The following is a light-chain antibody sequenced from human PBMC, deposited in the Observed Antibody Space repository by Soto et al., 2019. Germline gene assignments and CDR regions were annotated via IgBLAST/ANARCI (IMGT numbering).Light chain of an antibody. CDR3: SSYTSRTTYV. V-gene: IGLV2-14*01. J-gene: IGLJ1*01. Sequence: QSALTQPASVSGSPGQSITISCTGTSSDVGGYYYVSWYQQHSGKAPKLMIYEVTNRPSGVSNRFSGSKSGNTASLTISGLQAEDEADYYCSSYTSRTTYVFGTGTKVTVL. CDR2: EVT. CDR1: SSDVGGYYY.